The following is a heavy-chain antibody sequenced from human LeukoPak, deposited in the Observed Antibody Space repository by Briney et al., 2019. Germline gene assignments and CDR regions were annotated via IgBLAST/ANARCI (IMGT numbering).Heavy chain of an antibody. D-gene: IGHD2-2*01. CDR1: GYTFTSYY. V-gene: IGHV1-46*01. Sequence: ASVKVSCKASGYTFTSYYMHWVRQAPGQGLEWMGIINPSGGSTSYAQKFQGRVTMTRDTSTSTVYMELSSLRSEDTAVYYCARGIPLGYCSSTSCSHGDYWGQGTLVTVSS. CDR3: ARGIPLGYCSSTSCSHGDY. J-gene: IGHJ4*02. CDR2: INPSGGST.